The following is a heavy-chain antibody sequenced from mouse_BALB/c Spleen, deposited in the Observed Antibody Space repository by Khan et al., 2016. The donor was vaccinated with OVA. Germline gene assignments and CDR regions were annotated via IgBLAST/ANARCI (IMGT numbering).Heavy chain of an antibody. Sequence: QVQLKQSGPELKKPGETVKISCKASGYTLTNYGMNWVKQAPGKGLKWMGRINTYTGEPTYAEDFKGRIAFSLETSASTAYLQINNLKNEDTATYFCARSNGNYWFAYWGQGTLVTVSA. J-gene: IGHJ3*01. V-gene: IGHV9-3-1*01. D-gene: IGHD2-1*01. CDR3: ARSNGNYWFAY. CDR2: INTYTGEP. CDR1: GYTLTNYG.